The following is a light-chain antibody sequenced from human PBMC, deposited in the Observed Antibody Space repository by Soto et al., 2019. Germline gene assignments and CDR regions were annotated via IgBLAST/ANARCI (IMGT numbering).Light chain of an antibody. V-gene: IGLV1-47*02. CDR1: SSNIGINY. CDR3: AVWDDSLSAYV. J-gene: IGLJ1*01. Sequence: QSVLTQPPSASGTPGQRVTISCSGSSSNIGINYVYWYQQRPGTAPELLIYTNDQRPSGVPDRFSGSKSGTSASLAISGLRSEDEGDYYCAVWDDSLSAYVFGTGTKVTV. CDR2: TND.